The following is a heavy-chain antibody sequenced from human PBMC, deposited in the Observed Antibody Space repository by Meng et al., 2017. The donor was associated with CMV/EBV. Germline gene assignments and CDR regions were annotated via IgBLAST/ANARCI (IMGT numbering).Heavy chain of an antibody. CDR2: INHSGST. V-gene: IGHV4-34*01. Sequence: GSLRLSCAVYGGSFSGYYWSWIRQPPGKGLEWIGEINHSGSTNYNPSLKSRVTISVDTSENQFSLKLSSMTAADTAVYYCARGAYCGSTSCYNIWGQGTLVTVSS. CDR3: ARGAYCGSTSCYNI. D-gene: IGHD2-2*01. J-gene: IGHJ4*02. CDR1: GGSFSGYY.